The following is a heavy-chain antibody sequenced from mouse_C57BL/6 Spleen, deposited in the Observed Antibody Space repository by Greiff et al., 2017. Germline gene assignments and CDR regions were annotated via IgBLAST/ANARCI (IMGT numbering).Heavy chain of an antibody. D-gene: IGHD2-4*01. CDR1: GFTFSDYG. V-gene: IGHV5-17*01. CDR3: ARRNDYAWFAY. J-gene: IGHJ3*01. Sequence: DVKLVESGGGLVKPGGSLKLSCAASGFTFSDYGMHWVRQAPEKGLEWVAYISSGSSTIYYADTVKGRFTISRDNAKNTLSLQMTSLRSEDTAMYYCARRNDYAWFAYWGQGTLVTVSA. CDR2: ISSGSSTI.